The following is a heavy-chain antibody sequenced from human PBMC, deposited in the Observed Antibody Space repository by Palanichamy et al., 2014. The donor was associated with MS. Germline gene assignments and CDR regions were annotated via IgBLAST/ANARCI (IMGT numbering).Heavy chain of an antibody. CDR2: INPNSGGT. D-gene: IGHD2-2*01. J-gene: IGHJ4*02. V-gene: IGHV1-2*04. CDR3: ARANWGYCSSTSCYGAFDY. Sequence: QVQLVQFGAEVKKPGASVKVSCKASGYTFTGYYTHWVRQAPGQGLEWMGWINPNSGGTNYAQKFQGWVTMTRDTSISTAYMELSRLRSDDTAVYYCARANWGYCSSTSCYGAFDYWGQGTLVTVSS. CDR1: GYTFTGYY.